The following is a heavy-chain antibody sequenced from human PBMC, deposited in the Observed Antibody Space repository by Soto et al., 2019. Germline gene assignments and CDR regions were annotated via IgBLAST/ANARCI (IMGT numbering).Heavy chain of an antibody. D-gene: IGHD2-15*01. CDR1: GYTFTTYA. J-gene: IGHJ5*02. Sequence: QVQLVQSEAEEKKPGASVKVSCKASGYTFTTYAMHWVRQAPGQRLEWMGWINAGNANTKYSQNFQGRITITRDTSASTAYMELSILRSEDTAVYYCARSETTYCSGGGCYYYWFDPWGQGTLVTVSS. CDR3: ARSETTYCSGGGCYYYWFDP. V-gene: IGHV1-3*05. CDR2: INAGNANT.